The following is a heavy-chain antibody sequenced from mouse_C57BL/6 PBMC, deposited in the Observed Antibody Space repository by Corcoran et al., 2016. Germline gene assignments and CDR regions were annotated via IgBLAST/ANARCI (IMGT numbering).Heavy chain of an antibody. Sequence: EFPLQQSGPELVQPVASLKISSQASGFTFTDYYMNWVKQSHGKSLGWIGDINPNNGGTSYNQKFKGKATLTVDKSSSTAYMELRSLTSEDSAVYYCGRPKGGAYWGQGTLVTVSA. CDR3: GRPKGGAY. CDR1: GFTFTDYY. V-gene: IGHV1-26*01. J-gene: IGHJ3*01. CDR2: INPNNGGT.